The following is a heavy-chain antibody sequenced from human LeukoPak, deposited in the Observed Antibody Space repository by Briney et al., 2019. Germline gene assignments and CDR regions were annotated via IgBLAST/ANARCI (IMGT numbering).Heavy chain of an antibody. CDR2: IIPIFGTA. D-gene: IGHD2-21*02. CDR3: ASVLAYCGGDCYSGYWYFDL. Sequence: SVKVSCKASGGTFSSYAISWVRQAPGQGLEWMGGIIPIFGTANYAQKFQGRVTITADESTSTAYMELSSLRSEDTAVYYCASVLAYCGGDCYSGYWYFDLWGRGTLVTVSS. CDR1: GGTFSSYA. V-gene: IGHV1-69*13. J-gene: IGHJ2*01.